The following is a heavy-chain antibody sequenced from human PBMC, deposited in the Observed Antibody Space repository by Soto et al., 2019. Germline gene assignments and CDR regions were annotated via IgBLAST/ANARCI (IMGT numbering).Heavy chain of an antibody. J-gene: IGHJ4*02. CDR3: ARDKRDLRFLEWSYYFDY. D-gene: IGHD3-3*01. CDR1: GFTFSSYA. Sequence: QVQLVESGGGVVQPGRSLRLSCAASGFTFSSYAMHWVRQAPGKGLEWVAVISYDGSNKYYADSVKGRFTISGDNSKNTLYLQMNSLRAEDTAVYYCARDKRDLRFLEWSYYFDYWSQGTLVTVSS. CDR2: ISYDGSNK. V-gene: IGHV3-30-3*01.